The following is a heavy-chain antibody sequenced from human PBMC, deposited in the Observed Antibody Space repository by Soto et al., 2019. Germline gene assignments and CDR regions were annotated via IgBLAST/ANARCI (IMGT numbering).Heavy chain of an antibody. V-gene: IGHV3-23*01. Sequence: EVHLLESGGGLVQPGGSLRLSCAASGFTFAGYSTMSWVRQAPGKGLEWVSSISGSGGSTYYAESVKGRFTISRDNSKNTLYLQMNALSAEDTSFYDCAKDRGGFAGGWEYFDYWGQGALVTVSS. CDR3: AKDRGGFAGGWEYFDY. D-gene: IGHD6-19*01. J-gene: IGHJ4*02. CDR1: GFTFAGYST. CDR2: ISGSGGST.